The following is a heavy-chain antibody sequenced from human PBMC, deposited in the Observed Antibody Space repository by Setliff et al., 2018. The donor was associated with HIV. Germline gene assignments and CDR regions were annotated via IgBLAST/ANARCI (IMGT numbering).Heavy chain of an antibody. CDR3: ARGAPYGSGRHRWIS. J-gene: IGHJ5*02. CDR1: GGSFSAYY. CDR2: INHSGST. Sequence: SETLSLTCAVYGGSFSAYYWTWIRQPPGKGLEWIGEINHSGSTNYNPSLKSRVTISVDTSKNQFSLKLRSVTAADTAIYYCARGAPYGSGRHRWISWGRGALVTVSP. D-gene: IGHD3-10*01. V-gene: IGHV4-34*01.